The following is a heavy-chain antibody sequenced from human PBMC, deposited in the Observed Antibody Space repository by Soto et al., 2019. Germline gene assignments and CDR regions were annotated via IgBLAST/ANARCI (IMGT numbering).Heavy chain of an antibody. V-gene: IGHV3-30-3*01. CDR1: GFTFSSYA. Sequence: GGSLRLSCAASGFTFSSYAMHWVRQAPGKGLEWVAVISYDGSNKYYADSVKGRFTISRDNSKNTLYLQMNSLRAEDTAVYYCAREGGVVVPAAIIDYYYGMDVWGQGTTVTVSS. D-gene: IGHD2-2*01. CDR3: AREGGVVVPAAIIDYYYGMDV. CDR2: ISYDGSNK. J-gene: IGHJ6*02.